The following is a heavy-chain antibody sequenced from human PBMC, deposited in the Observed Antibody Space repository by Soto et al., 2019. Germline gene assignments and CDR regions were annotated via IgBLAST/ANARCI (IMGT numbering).Heavy chain of an antibody. J-gene: IGHJ4*02. CDR3: ARGVYGGNARLDY. CDR2: IYYSGST. D-gene: IGHD4-17*01. V-gene: IGHV4-31*03. Sequence: KSSETLSLTCTVSGGSISSGGYYWSWIRQHPGKGLEWIGYIYYSGSTYYNPSLKSRVTISVDTSKNQFSLKLSSVTAADTAVYYCARGVYGGNARLDYWGQGTLVTVSS. CDR1: GGSISSGGYY.